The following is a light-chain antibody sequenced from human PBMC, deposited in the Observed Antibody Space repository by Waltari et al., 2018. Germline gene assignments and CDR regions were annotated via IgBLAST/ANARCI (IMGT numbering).Light chain of an antibody. J-gene: IGLJ3*02. Sequence: QSALTQPASVSGSPGQSVTISCTGTSSDSLYSDFVYWYQQHPGKAPKLIIFDVTTRPSGVSNRFSGSKSGSTASLTISGLQAEDEADYFCSSYPRTGTWLFGGGTKLTVL. V-gene: IGLV2-14*03. CDR1: SSDSLYSDF. CDR3: SSYPRTGTWL. CDR2: DVT.